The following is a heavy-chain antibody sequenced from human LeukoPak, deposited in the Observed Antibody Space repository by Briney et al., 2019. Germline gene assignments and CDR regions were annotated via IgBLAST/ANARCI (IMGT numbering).Heavy chain of an antibody. D-gene: IGHD5-18*01. CDR2: ISYDGSNK. CDR1: GFTFSSYG. V-gene: IGHV3-30*03. Sequence: GGSLRLSCAASGFTFSSYGMHWVRQAPGKGLEWVAIISYDGSNKYYADSVKGRFTISRDNSKNTLYIQKNSLRVEDTGVYYCAREKGPDSYGYNNAFDIWGQGTLVTVSS. J-gene: IGHJ3*02. CDR3: AREKGPDSYGYNNAFDI.